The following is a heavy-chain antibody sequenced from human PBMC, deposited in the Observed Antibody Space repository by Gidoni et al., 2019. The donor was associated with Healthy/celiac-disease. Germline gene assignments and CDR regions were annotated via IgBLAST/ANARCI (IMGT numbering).Heavy chain of an antibody. CDR3: ARQGGSSPFDY. D-gene: IGHD6-6*01. CDR1: GGSISSYY. Sequence: QVQLQESGPGLVKPSETLSLTCPVSGGSISSYYWSWIRQPPGKGLEWIGYIYYSGSTNYNPSLKSRVTISVDTSKNQFSLKLSSVTAADTAVYYCARQGGSSPFDYWGQGTLVTVSS. CDR2: IYYSGST. V-gene: IGHV4-59*08. J-gene: IGHJ4*02.